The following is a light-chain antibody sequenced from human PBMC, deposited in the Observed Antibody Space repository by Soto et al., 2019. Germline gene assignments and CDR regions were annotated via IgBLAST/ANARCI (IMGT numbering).Light chain of an antibody. V-gene: IGKV3-11*01. CDR3: QQSYYNPT. J-gene: IGKJ1*01. CDR2: DAS. CDR1: QSISDY. Sequence: EIVLTQSPATLSLSPGETATLSCRASQSISDYLAWYQQKPGQAPRLLIYDASNRATGIPARFSGSGSGTDFTLTISSLEPEDFATYYCQQSYYNPTFGQGTRVEIK.